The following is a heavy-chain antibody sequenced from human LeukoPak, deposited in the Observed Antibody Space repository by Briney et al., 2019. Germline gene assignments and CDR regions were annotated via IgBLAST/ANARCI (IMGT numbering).Heavy chain of an antibody. Sequence: AASVKVSCKASGGTFSSYAISWVRQAPGQGLEWMGGIIPIFGTANYAQKFQGRVTITTDESTSTAYMELSSLRSEDTAVYYCARGEGTAMVFDYWGQGTLVTVSS. CDR1: GGTFSSYA. CDR3: ARGEGTAMVFDY. V-gene: IGHV1-69*05. J-gene: IGHJ4*02. D-gene: IGHD5-18*01. CDR2: IIPIFGTA.